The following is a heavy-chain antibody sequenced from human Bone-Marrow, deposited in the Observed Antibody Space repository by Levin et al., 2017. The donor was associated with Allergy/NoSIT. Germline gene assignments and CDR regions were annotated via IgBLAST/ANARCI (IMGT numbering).Heavy chain of an antibody. CDR1: GFSLSNARMG. CDR2: IFSNDEK. D-gene: IGHD2-15*01. Sequence: SGPTLVKPTETLTLTCTVSGFSLSNARMGVSWIRQPPGKALEWLAHIFSNDEKSYSTSLKSRLTISKDTSKSQVVLTMTNMDPVDTATYYCARVRIYCSGGSCEDAFDIWGQGTMVTVSS. J-gene: IGHJ3*02. CDR3: ARVRIYCSGGSCEDAFDI. V-gene: IGHV2-26*01.